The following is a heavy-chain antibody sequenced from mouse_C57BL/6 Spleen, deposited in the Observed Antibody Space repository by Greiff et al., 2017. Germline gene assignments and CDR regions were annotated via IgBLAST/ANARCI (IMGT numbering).Heavy chain of an antibody. Sequence: QVQLQQSGAELARPGASVKMSCKASGYTFTSYTMHWVKQRPGQGLEWIGYINPSSGYTKYNQKFKDKATLTADKSSSSDYMKLSSLKSEDSAVYYCARSDSSGHFDYWGQGTTLTVSS. CDR1: GYTFTSYT. D-gene: IGHD3-2*02. CDR2: INPSSGYT. CDR3: ARSDSSGHFDY. V-gene: IGHV1-4*01. J-gene: IGHJ2*01.